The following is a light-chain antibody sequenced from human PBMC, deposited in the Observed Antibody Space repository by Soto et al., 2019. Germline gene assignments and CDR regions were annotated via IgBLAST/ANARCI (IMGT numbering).Light chain of an antibody. Sequence: DIQMTQSPSTLSASVGERVTITCRARQSVSNCLAWYQQKPGKSPKVLIYDVSSLESGVPSRFSGSGSGTEFILTISSLQPDDFATYYCQQYDSYSWTFGQGTKLDIK. J-gene: IGKJ1*01. CDR2: DVS. CDR1: QSVSNC. CDR3: QQYDSYSWT. V-gene: IGKV1-5*01.